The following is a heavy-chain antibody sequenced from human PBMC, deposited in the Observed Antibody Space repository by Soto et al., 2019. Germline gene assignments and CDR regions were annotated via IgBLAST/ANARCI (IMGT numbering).Heavy chain of an antibody. J-gene: IGHJ4*02. D-gene: IGHD5-12*01. V-gene: IGHV3-23*01. Sequence: GSLRLSCAASGXTFSSYSMSWVRQAPGKGLEVVSSISGSGGRTYYADSVKGRFAISRDNSNNTLYVQMNILRSDGRALYYCANRVACNDWGQGTLVTVS. CDR1: GXTFSSYS. CDR2: ISGSGGRT. CDR3: ANRVACND.